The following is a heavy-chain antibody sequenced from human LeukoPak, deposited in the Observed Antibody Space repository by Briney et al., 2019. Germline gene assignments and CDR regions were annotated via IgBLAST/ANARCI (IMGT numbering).Heavy chain of an antibody. CDR2: IYYSGST. Sequence: SETLSLTCTVSGGSISSYCWSWIRQPPGKGLEWIGYIYYSGSTNYNPSLKSRVTISVDTSKNQFSLKVTSVTAADTAVYYCARGIAAAGSRFDPWGQGTLVTVSS. D-gene: IGHD6-13*01. CDR3: ARGIAAAGSRFDP. V-gene: IGHV4-59*01. J-gene: IGHJ5*02. CDR1: GGSISSYC.